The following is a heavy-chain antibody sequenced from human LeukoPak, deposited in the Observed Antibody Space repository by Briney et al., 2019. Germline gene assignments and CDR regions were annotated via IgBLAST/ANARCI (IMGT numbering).Heavy chain of an antibody. CDR3: TKEMADRREAFDY. J-gene: IGHJ4*02. V-gene: IGHV3-30*02. D-gene: IGHD6-6*01. CDR1: GFTFSNYG. Sequence: AGGSLRLSCAASGFTFSNYGIHRVRQAPGKGLEWVAFVRYDGSNKYYADSVKGRFTISRDNSKNTLYLQMNSLRAEDTAVYYCTKEMADRREAFDYWGQGTLATVSS. CDR2: VRYDGSNK.